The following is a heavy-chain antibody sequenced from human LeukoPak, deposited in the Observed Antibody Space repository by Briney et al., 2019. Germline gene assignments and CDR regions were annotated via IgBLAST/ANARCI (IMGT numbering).Heavy chain of an antibody. J-gene: IGHJ4*02. V-gene: IGHV1-24*01. Sequence: ASVKVSCKVSGYTLTELSMHWVRQAPGKGLEWMGGFDPEDGETIYAQRFQRRVTMTEDTSTDTAYMELRSLRSEDTAVYYCATAKTYYYDSSGYYYFDYWGQGTLVTVSS. CDR1: GYTLTELS. CDR2: FDPEDGET. D-gene: IGHD3-22*01. CDR3: ATAKTYYYDSSGYYYFDY.